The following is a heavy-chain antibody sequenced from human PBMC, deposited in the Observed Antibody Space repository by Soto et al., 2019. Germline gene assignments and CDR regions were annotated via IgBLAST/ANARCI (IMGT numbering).Heavy chain of an antibody. V-gene: IGHV4-59*12. D-gene: IGHD4-17*01. CDR2: IYYSGST. Sequence: SETLSLTCIVSGGSISNYYWSWIRQPPGKGLEWIGYIYYSGSTNYNPSLTSRVTISVDKSKNQFSLKVNSVTAADTAVYYCARKDYDDQRFDYWGQGTQVTVSS. CDR3: ARKDYDDQRFDY. J-gene: IGHJ4*02. CDR1: GGSISNYY.